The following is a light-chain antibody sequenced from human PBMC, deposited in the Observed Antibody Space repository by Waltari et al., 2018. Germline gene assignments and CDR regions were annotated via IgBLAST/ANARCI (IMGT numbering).Light chain of an antibody. CDR3: QQRSNWPPIT. V-gene: IGKV3-11*01. CDR2: DPS. J-gene: IGKJ5*01. Sequence: EIVLTQSPVTLSLAPGERATLSCWASQSVGSSLAWYQQKPGQAPRLLMYDPSSRATGVPARFNGSGSGTDFTLTIISLQSEDSAVYYCQQRSNWPPITFGQGTRLEIK. CDR1: QSVGSS.